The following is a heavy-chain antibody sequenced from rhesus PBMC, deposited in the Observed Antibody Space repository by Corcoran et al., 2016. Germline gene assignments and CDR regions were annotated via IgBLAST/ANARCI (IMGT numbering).Heavy chain of an antibody. CDR1: GFTFSSSA. D-gene: IGHD6-19*01. J-gene: IGHJ4*01. Sequence: EVQLVESGGGLVQPGGSLRLSCAASGFTFSSSAMHWVRQASGKGLEWLGLIKSKTNQYEPGDAWSVKGRFTISRDDSKNTAYLQMNSLKTEDTSVYYCASRLYFDYWGQGVLVTVSS. CDR3: ASRLYFDY. V-gene: IGHV3-118*01. CDR2: IKSKTNQYEP.